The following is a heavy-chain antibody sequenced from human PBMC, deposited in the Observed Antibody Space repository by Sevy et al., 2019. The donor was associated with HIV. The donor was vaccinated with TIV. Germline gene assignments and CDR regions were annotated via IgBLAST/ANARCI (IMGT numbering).Heavy chain of an antibody. CDR1: GFNLGDYV. Sequence: GGSLRLSCRAFGFNLGDYVMSWFRQAPGKGLSWVGFIRSKAYGATTEYAASGKGRVTISRDDSKGIAYLQMNSLKTEDTGRYYCTRATYYYDSGSYYGMDVWGQGTTVTVSS. CDR3: TRATYYYDSGSYYGMDV. V-gene: IGHV3-49*03. J-gene: IGHJ6*02. CDR2: IRSKAYGATT. D-gene: IGHD3-10*01.